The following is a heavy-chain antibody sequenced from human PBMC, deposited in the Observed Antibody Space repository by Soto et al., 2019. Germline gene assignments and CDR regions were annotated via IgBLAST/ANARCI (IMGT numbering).Heavy chain of an antibody. J-gene: IGHJ5*02. CDR1: GGSISSSSYY. CDR2: IYYSGST. V-gene: IGHV4-39*07. CDR3: ARGNFYCSGGSCYSLLWFDP. Sequence: SETLSLTCTVSGGSISSSSYYWGWIRQPPGKGLEWIGCIYYSGSTYYNPSLKSRVTISVDTSKNQFSLKLSSVTAADTAVYYCARGNFYCSGGSCYSLLWFDPWGQGTLVTVSS. D-gene: IGHD2-15*01.